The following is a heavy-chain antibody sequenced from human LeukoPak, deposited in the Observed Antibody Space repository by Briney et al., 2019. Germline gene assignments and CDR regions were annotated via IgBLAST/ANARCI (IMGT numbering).Heavy chain of an antibody. CDR1: GFTFSDYY. Sequence: PGGSLRLSCAASGFTFSDYYMSWIRQAPGKGLEWVSYISSSGSTIYYADSVKGRFTISRDNAKNTLYLQMNSLRAEDTAVYYCTRMATIGPFDYWGQGTLVTVSS. D-gene: IGHD5-24*01. CDR2: ISSSGSTI. CDR3: TRMATIGPFDY. V-gene: IGHV3-11*04. J-gene: IGHJ4*02.